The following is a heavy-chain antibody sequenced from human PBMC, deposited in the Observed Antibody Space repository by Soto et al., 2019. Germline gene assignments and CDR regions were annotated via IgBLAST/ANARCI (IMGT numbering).Heavy chain of an antibody. CDR1: GYPLNSRD. CDR2: MNPNNGNR. Sequence: QVQLVQSGAEVKKPGASIKVSCKSSGYPLNSRDINWVRQATGRGLEWLGWMNPNNGNRDSAQKFQGRVTLTADTSIDTAYMELTNLQSDDTGVYYCARGGAFSRTGNPDLWGQGTQVTVSS. J-gene: IGHJ5*02. V-gene: IGHV1-8*01. D-gene: IGHD1-1*01. CDR3: ARGGAFSRTGNPDL.